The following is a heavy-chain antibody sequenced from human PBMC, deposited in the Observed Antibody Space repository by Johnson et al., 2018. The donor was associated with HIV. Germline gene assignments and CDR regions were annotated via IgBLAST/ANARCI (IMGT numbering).Heavy chain of an antibody. CDR2: INWNGGST. D-gene: IGHD1-26*01. V-gene: IGHV3-20*04. J-gene: IGHJ3*02. CDR1: GFTFDDYG. Sequence: EVQLVESGGGVVRPGGSLRLSCAASGFTFDDYGMAWVRQAPGKGLEWVSGINWNGGSTGSAASVKGRFTISRDNAKNSLYLQVNSLRAEETAVYYCARDDRIVGASMGAFDIWGQGTMVTVSS. CDR3: ARDDRIVGASMGAFDI.